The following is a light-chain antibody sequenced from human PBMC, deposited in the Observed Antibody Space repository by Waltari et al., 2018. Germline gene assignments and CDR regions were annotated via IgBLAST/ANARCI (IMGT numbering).Light chain of an antibody. CDR2: DVI. V-gene: IGLV2-14*01. Sequence: QSALTPPAPGSGFPGQSNPLPCPGTSSDTRSYDFFHRYQQHTGKAPKLIIFDVIRRPSGVSYRFSGSKSGNTASLTISGLQTEDEADYYCASYTSSNTLLFGGGTTLTVL. CDR1: SSDTRSYDF. CDR3: ASYTSSNTLL. J-gene: IGLJ2*01.